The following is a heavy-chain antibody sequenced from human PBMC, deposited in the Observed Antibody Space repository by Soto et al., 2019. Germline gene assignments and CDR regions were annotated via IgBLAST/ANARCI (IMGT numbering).Heavy chain of an antibody. CDR2: IKSKTDGGTT. J-gene: IGHJ4*02. V-gene: IGHV3-15*07. CDR1: GFTFSNAW. Sequence: EVQLVESGGGLVKPGGSLRLSCAASGFTFSNAWMNWVRQAPGKGLEWVGRIKSKTDGGTTDYAAPVKGRFTISRDDSKNTLYLQMNSLKTEDTAVYYCTTVSPRITMVRGVIISGPYYFDYWGQGTLVTVSS. D-gene: IGHD3-10*01. CDR3: TTVSPRITMVRGVIISGPYYFDY.